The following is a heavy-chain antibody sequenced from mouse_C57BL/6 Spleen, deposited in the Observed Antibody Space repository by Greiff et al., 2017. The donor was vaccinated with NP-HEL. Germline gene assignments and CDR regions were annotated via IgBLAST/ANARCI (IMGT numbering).Heavy chain of an antibody. D-gene: IGHD1-1*01. J-gene: IGHJ4*01. CDR1: GFTFSDYG. V-gene: IGHV5-17*01. CDR3: ARTTVVATDYAMDY. CDR2: ISSGSSTI. Sequence: EVMLVEFGGGLVKPGGSLKLSCAASGFTFSDYGMHWVRQAPEKGLEWVAYISSGSSTIYYADTVKGRFTISRDNAKNTLFLQMTSLRSEDTAMYYCARTTVVATDYAMDYWGQGTSVTVSS.